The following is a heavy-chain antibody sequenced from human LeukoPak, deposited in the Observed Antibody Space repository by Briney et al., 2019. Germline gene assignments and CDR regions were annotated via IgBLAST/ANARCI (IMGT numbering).Heavy chain of an antibody. D-gene: IGHD1-26*01. J-gene: IGHJ5*02. V-gene: IGHV4-39*01. CDR2: LSYSEDT. CDR1: GDSISSSGYY. Sequence: PSETLSLTCSVSGDSISSSGYYWGWIRQPPGKGLEWIGSLSYSEDTYYNPSLKSRVTISVGTSKTQFSLNLTSVTASDTAVYYCARHGGGSYFDYEGNWFDPWGQGTLVTVSS. CDR3: ARHGGGSYFDYEGNWFDP.